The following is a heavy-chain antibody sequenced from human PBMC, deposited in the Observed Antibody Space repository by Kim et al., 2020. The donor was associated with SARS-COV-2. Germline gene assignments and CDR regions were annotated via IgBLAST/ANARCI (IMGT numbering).Heavy chain of an antibody. J-gene: IGHJ6*02. Sequence: GGSLRLSCAASGFTFSSYAMSWVRQAPGKGLEWVSAISGSGGSTYYADSVKGRFTISRDNSKNTLYLQMNSLRAEDTAVYYCAKPLYGAYYYYGMDVWGQGTTVTVSS. V-gene: IGHV3-23*01. CDR3: AKPLYGAYYYYGMDV. D-gene: IGHD1-26*01. CDR1: GFTFSSYA. CDR2: ISGSGGST.